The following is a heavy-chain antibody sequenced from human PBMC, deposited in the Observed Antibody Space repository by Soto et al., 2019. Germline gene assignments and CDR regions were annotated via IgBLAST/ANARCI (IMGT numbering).Heavy chain of an antibody. D-gene: IGHD5-18*01. CDR2: ISSRGDRT. J-gene: IGHJ6*02. Sequence: QRLSCAGSGFTFSRYAMNWVRQAPGKGLEWVSIISSRGDRTSYAESVKGRFTISRDDSKNTLFLHMNSLGAEDTAVYYCAKETGYSYGFQPNALDVWGQGTTVTVS. CDR3: AKETGYSYGFQPNALDV. CDR1: GFTFSRYA. V-gene: IGHV3-23*01.